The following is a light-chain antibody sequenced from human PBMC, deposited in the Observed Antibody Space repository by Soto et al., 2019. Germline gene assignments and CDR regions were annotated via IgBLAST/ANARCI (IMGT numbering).Light chain of an antibody. CDR1: SSDVGVSRS. Sequence: QSLLTQPRCVSGSPGQSFTISCTGTSSDVGVSRSVSWYQQHPGKAPKLIISDVTKRPSGVPYRFSGSKSGNTASLTISGLQAADEADYYCCSYEGRFFFGTGTKVTVL. J-gene: IGLJ1*01. CDR3: CSYEGRFF. V-gene: IGLV2-11*01. CDR2: DVT.